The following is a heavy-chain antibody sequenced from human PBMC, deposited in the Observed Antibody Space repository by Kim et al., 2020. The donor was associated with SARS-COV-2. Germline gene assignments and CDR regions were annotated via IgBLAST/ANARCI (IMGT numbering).Heavy chain of an antibody. J-gene: IGHJ4*02. V-gene: IGHV3-49*04. CDR2: IRSKAYGGTT. CDR3: TRGPYDSSGYYGY. CDR1: GFTFGDYA. D-gene: IGHD3-22*01. Sequence: GGSLRLSCTASGFTFGDYAMSWVRQDPGKGLEWVGFIRSKAYGGTTEYAASVKGRFTISRDDSKSIAYLQMNSLKTEDTAVYYCTRGPYDSSGYYGYWGQGTLVTVSS.